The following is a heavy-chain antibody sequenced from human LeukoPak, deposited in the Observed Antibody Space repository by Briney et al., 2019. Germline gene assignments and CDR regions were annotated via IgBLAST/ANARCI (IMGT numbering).Heavy chain of an antibody. CDR1: GLTVSSSY. V-gene: IGHV3-53*01. D-gene: IGHD2/OR15-2a*01. CDR3: ARNILFAFDI. J-gene: IGHJ3*02. Sequence: GGSLRLYCAASGLTVSSSYMSWVRQAPGKGLEWVSIIYNDGSTYYADSMKGRFTISRDNYKNPLYLQVNSLRAEDTAMYYCARNILFAFDIWGQGTMVTVSS. CDR2: IYNDGST.